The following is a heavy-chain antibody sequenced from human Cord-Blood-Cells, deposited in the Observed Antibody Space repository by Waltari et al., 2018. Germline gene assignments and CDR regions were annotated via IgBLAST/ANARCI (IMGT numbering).Heavy chain of an antibody. D-gene: IGHD6-13*01. Sequence: EVQLVESGGGLVQPGGSLRLSCAASGFIVSSTSMSWVRQAPGKGLEWVSVIYSGGSTYYADSVKGRFTISRDNSKNTLYLQMNSLRAEDTAVYYCARDGRRSSYDYWGQGTLVTVSS. V-gene: IGHV3-66*01. CDR2: IYSGGST. CDR3: ARDGRRSSYDY. J-gene: IGHJ4*02. CDR1: GFIVSSTS.